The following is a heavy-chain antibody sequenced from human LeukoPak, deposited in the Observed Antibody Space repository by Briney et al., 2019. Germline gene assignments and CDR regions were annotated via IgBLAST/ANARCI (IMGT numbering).Heavy chain of an antibody. CDR1: GFTFSSYA. Sequence: GRSLRLSCAASGFTFSSYAMHWVRQAPGKGLEWVAVISYEGSNKYYADSVKGRFTISRDNSKNTLYLQMNSLRAEDTAVYYCAGDHREQWLATEGFDYWGQGTLVTVSS. V-gene: IGHV3-30-3*01. D-gene: IGHD6-19*01. CDR2: ISYEGSNK. J-gene: IGHJ4*02. CDR3: AGDHREQWLATEGFDY.